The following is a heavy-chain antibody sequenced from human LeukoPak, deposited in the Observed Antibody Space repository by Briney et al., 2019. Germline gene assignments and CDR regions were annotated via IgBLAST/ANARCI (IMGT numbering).Heavy chain of an antibody. CDR2: VSFEGSSN. V-gene: IGHV3-30-3*01. D-gene: IGHD1-26*01. CDR3: TRAKYSGSFFPFDY. Sequence: GGSLRLSCAASGFTFSSFAVHWAHQAPGKGLEWVAVVSFEGSSNYYADSVKGRFTVSRDNTKNTLYLQMSSLRVEDTAVYYCTRAKYSGSFFPFDYWGQGTLVTVSS. CDR1: GFTFSSFA. J-gene: IGHJ4*02.